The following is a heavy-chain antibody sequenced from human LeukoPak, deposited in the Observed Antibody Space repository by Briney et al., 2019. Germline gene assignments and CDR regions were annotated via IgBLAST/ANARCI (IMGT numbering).Heavy chain of an antibody. CDR1: GGSISSYY. CDR3: ARHHEGSSADASDI. CDR2: IYTSGST. J-gene: IGHJ3*02. Sequence: SETLSLTCTVSGGSISSYYWSWIRQPPGKGLEWIGYIYTSGSTNYNPSLKSRVTISVDTSKNQFSLKLSSVTAADTAVYYCARHHEGSSADASDIWGQGTMVTLSS. V-gene: IGHV4-4*09. D-gene: IGHD3-3*01.